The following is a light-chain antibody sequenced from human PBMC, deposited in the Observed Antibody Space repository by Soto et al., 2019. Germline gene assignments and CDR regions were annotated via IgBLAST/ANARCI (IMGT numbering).Light chain of an antibody. J-gene: IGKJ1*01. CDR2: WAS. CDR1: QSVLYSSSNKNY. CDR3: QQYYSSPPA. Sequence: DIVVTQSPETLAVSLGERVTIDCKSSQSVLYSSSNKNYLAWYQHKPGQPPKLLIYWASARESGVPDRFSGSGSGTDFTLTISSLQAEDVAVYYCQQYYSSPPAFGQGTRVEVK. V-gene: IGKV4-1*01.